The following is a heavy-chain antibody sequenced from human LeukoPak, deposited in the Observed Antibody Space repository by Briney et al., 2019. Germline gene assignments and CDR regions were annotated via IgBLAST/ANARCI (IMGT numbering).Heavy chain of an antibody. D-gene: IGHD3-3*01. CDR1: AGTFSSYA. V-gene: IGHV1-69*01. Sequence: SVKVSCKASAGTFSSYAISWVRQAPGQGLEWMGGIIPIFGTANYAQKFQGRVTITADESTRTAYMELSSLRSEDTAVYYCATRSYYDFWSGYWHYYYYYMDVWGKGTTVTVSS. J-gene: IGHJ6*03. CDR2: IIPIFGTA. CDR3: ATRSYYDFWSGYWHYYYYYMDV.